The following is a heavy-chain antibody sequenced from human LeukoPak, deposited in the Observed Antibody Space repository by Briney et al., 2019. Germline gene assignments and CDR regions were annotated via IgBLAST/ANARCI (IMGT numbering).Heavy chain of an antibody. CDR1: AFSFSRYS. CDR2: IRTGSDTI. J-gene: IGHJ4*02. Sequence: GGYLRCNSAAYAFSFSRYSMNRDRQAQGMGLEWVSYIRTGSDTIFYADSVKGRFTISRDNAENSLYLQMNSLRDEDTAVYYCAADRVWAFEHWGQGALVAVSS. V-gene: IGHV3-48*02. CDR3: AADRVWAFEH. D-gene: IGHD5/OR15-5a*01.